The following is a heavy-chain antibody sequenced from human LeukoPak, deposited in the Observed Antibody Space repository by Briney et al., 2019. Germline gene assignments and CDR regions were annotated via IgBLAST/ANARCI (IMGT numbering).Heavy chain of an antibody. J-gene: IGHJ4*02. CDR3: ARAATEKITIPH. CDR1: GGTFSSYA. Sequence: ASVKISCKASGGTFSSYAISWVRQAPGQGLEWMGGIIPIFGTANYAQKFQGRVTITADESTSTAYMELSSLRSEDTAVYYCARAATEKITIPHWGQGTLVTVSS. CDR2: IIPIFGTA. D-gene: IGHD3-3*01. V-gene: IGHV1-69*01.